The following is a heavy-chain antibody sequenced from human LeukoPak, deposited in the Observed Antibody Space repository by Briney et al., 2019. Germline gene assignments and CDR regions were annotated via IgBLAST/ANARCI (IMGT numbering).Heavy chain of an antibody. CDR2: INSEGSST. V-gene: IGHV3-74*01. CDR1: GFTFSSYW. CDR3: AREHYYDSSGYYSY. J-gene: IGHJ4*02. D-gene: IGHD3-22*01. Sequence: GGSLRLSCAASGFTFSSYWMHWVRQAPGKGLVWVSRINSEGSSTSYADSVKGRFTISRDNAKNTLYLQMNSLRAEDTAVYYCAREHYYDSSGYYSYWGQGTLVTVSS.